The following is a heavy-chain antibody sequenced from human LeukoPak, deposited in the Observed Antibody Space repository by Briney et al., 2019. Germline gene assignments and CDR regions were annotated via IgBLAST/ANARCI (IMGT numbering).Heavy chain of an antibody. CDR1: GGSISSYY. D-gene: IGHD6-19*01. CDR3: ASSSSGWYMDAFDI. J-gene: IGHJ3*02. V-gene: IGHV4-4*07. Sequence: PSETLSLTCTVSGGSISSYYWSWIRQPAGKGLEWIGRIYTSGSTNYNPSLKSRVTMSVDTSKNQFSLKLSSVTVADTAVYYCASSSSGWYMDAFDIWGQGTMVTVSS. CDR2: IYTSGST.